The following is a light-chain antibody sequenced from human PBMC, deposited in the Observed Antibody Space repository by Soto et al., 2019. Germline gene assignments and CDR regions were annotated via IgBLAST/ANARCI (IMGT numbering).Light chain of an antibody. Sequence: QSALTQPASVSGSPGQSITISCTGTSSDVGGYNYVSWYQHYPGKAPKLIIYEGSKRPSGVSNRFSASKTGRTASLTISGLQPEDEADYYCCSYAGSSSVVFGGGTQLTVL. CDR3: CSYAGSSSVV. J-gene: IGLJ2*01. V-gene: IGLV2-23*01. CDR2: EGS. CDR1: SSDVGGYNY.